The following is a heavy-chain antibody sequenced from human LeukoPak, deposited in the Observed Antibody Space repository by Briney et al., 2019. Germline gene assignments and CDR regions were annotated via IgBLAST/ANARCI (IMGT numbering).Heavy chain of an antibody. CDR2: MYSGGST. J-gene: IGHJ4*02. V-gene: IGHV3-53*01. CDR3: ARGVLSTFDY. Sequence: GGSLRLSCASSWFTVSSNYMTWVRQAPGKGLEWVSVMYSGGSTYYADSVKGRFTISRDNSKNTLYLQMNSLKVEDTAVYYCARGVLSTFDYWGQGTLVTVSS. D-gene: IGHD3-16*02. CDR1: WFTVSSNY.